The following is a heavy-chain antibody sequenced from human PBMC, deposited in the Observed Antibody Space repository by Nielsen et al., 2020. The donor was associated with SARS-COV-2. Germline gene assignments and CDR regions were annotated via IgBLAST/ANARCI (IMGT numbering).Heavy chain of an antibody. J-gene: IGHJ4*02. Sequence: SVKVSCKASGYTFSSYAISWVRQAPGQGLEWMGGIIPIFGTANYAQKFQGRVTITADESTSTAYMELSSLRSEDTAVYYCARTHGVDTAMDSDFDYWGQGTLVTVSS. D-gene: IGHD5-18*01. CDR2: IIPIFGTA. V-gene: IGHV1-69*13. CDR3: ARTHGVDTAMDSDFDY. CDR1: GYTFSSYA.